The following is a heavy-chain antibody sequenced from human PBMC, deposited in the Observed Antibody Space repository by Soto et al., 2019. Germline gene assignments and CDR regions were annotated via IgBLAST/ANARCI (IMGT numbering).Heavy chain of an antibody. Sequence: ASVKVSCKASGYTFTSYDINWVRQATGQGLEWMGWMNPNSGNTGYAQKFQGRVTMTRNTSISTAYMELSSLRSEDTAVYYCARAGYSSGWYKGGYYFDYWGQGTLVTVSS. CDR2: MNPNSGNT. CDR1: GYTFTSYD. CDR3: ARAGYSSGWYKGGYYFDY. D-gene: IGHD6-19*01. V-gene: IGHV1-8*01. J-gene: IGHJ4*02.